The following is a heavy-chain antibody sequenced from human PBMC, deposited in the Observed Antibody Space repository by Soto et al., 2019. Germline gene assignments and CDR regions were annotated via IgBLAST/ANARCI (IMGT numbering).Heavy chain of an antibody. CDR3: AKGGTHFDY. CDR2: ISTSSTYI. J-gene: IGHJ4*02. V-gene: IGHV3-21*02. D-gene: IGHD1-1*01. CDR1: GFTFSSWT. Sequence: EVQLAESGGGLVKPGGSLTLSCTVSGFTFSSWTMNWVRQAPGKGLEWVSSISTSSTYIYYADSVKGRFTISRDNAKDSLYLNMNNLRADDTAVYYCAKGGTHFDYWGQGTLLTASS.